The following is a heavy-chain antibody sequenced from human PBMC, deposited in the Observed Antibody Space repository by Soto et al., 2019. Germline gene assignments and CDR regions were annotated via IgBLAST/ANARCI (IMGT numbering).Heavy chain of an antibody. V-gene: IGHV4-59*01. J-gene: IGHJ4*02. Sequence: SGTPSLTCTVSGGSIRTYYWRWIREPPGKGLEWIAYMYYSGTTNYNPSLYSRVTTSVDTSKNQFSLKLSSVTAADTAVYYCARSLSSSWAPFDYWGQGTLVTAPQ. CDR1: GGSIRTYY. D-gene: IGHD6-13*01. CDR2: MYYSGTT. CDR3: ARSLSSSWAPFDY.